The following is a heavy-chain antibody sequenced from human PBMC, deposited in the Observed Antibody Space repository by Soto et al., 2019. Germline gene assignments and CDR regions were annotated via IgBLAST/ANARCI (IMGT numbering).Heavy chain of an antibody. Sequence: QVQLVESGGGVVQPGRSLRLSCAASGFSFSSYGMHWVRQAPGKGLEWVSLIWYDGSDEYYADSVKGRFTISRYNSKNTRHLQMDSLRADDTAVYYCARGVGHYYYGMDVWGQGTTVTVYS. CDR3: ARGVGHYYYGMDV. CDR2: IWYDGSDE. D-gene: IGHD3-3*01. CDR1: GFSFSSYG. J-gene: IGHJ6*02. V-gene: IGHV3-33*01.